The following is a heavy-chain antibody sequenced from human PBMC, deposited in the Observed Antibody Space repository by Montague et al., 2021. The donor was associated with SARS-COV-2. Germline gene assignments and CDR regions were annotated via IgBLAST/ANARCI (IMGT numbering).Heavy chain of an antibody. CDR3: ARDYGDYSHYYGLDV. D-gene: IGHD4-17*01. V-gene: IGHV4-61*02. Sequence: TLSLTCTVSGGSIRSGSYYWSWIRQPSGKGLEWIGRIYSSGXTXYXXXXKXRVTMSVDTSKNQFSLKVSSVTAADTAVYYCARDYGDYSHYYGLDVWGQGTTVTVSS. CDR2: IYSSGXT. CDR1: GGSIRSGSYY. J-gene: IGHJ6*02.